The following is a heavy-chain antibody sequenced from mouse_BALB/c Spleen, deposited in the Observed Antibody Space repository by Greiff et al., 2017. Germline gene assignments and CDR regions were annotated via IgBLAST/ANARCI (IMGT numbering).Heavy chain of an antibody. CDR2: IWAGGST. V-gene: IGHV2-9*02. Sequence: VKLVESGPGLVAPSQSLSITCTVSGFSLTSYGVHWVRQPPGKGLEWLGVIWAGGSTNYNSALMSRLSISKDNSKSQVFLKMNSLQTDDTAMYYCARDRAYDGYNFDYWGQGTTLTVSS. J-gene: IGHJ2*01. CDR1: GFSLTSYG. CDR3: ARDRAYDGYNFDY. D-gene: IGHD2-3*01.